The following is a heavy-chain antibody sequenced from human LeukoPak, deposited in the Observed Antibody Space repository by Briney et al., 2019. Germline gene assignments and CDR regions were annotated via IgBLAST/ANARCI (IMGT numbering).Heavy chain of an antibody. D-gene: IGHD2-21*02. Sequence: AGGSLRLSCAASGFAFSSYGMSWVRQAPGKGLEWVSYIGSSVGLIYYADSVKGRFTISRDNAKNSLYLQMNSLRAEDTAVYYCARGSDCSGWGQGTLVTVSS. J-gene: IGHJ4*02. CDR2: IGSSVGLI. CDR3: ARGSDCSG. CDR1: GFAFSSYG. V-gene: IGHV3-48*03.